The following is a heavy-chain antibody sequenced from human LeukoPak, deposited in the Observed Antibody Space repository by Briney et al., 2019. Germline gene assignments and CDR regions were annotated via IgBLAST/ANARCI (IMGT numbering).Heavy chain of an antibody. D-gene: IGHD5-18*01. CDR2: IYPGDSDT. CDR3: AAQDYSYGPISDAFDI. J-gene: IGHJ3*02. CDR1: GYSFTSYW. V-gene: IGHV5-51*01. Sequence: GESLKISCKGSGYSFTSYWIGWVRQMPGKGLEWMGIIYPGDSDTRYSPSFQGQVTISADKSISTAYLQWSSLKASDTAMYYCAAQDYSYGPISDAFDIWGQGTMVTVSS.